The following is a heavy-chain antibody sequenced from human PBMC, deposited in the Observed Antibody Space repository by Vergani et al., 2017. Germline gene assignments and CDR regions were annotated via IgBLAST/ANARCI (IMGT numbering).Heavy chain of an antibody. CDR1: GYSFTSYW. D-gene: IGHD3-22*01. CDR3: ARLDYYDSSGYNLDAFDI. Sequence: EVQLVQSGAEVKKPGESLTISCKGSGYSFTSYWIGWVRQMPGKGLEWMGIIYPGDSDTRYSPSFQGQVTISADKSISTAYLQWSSLKASDTAMYYCARLDYYDSSGYNLDAFDIWGQGTMVTVSS. J-gene: IGHJ3*02. V-gene: IGHV5-51*03. CDR2: IYPGDSDT.